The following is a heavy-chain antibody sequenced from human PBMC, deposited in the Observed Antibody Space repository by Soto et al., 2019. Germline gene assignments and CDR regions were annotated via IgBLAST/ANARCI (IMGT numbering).Heavy chain of an antibody. J-gene: IGHJ5*02. Sequence: ASVNVSCKASGYTFTSYGISWVRQAPGQGLEWMGWISAYNGNTNYAQKLQGRVTMTTDTSTSTAYMELRSLRSDDTAVYYCARVEGYCSSTSCYDTTDWFDPWGQGTLVTVSS. CDR3: ARVEGYCSSTSCYDTTDWFDP. CDR1: GYTFTSYG. CDR2: ISAYNGNT. D-gene: IGHD2-2*01. V-gene: IGHV1-18*04.